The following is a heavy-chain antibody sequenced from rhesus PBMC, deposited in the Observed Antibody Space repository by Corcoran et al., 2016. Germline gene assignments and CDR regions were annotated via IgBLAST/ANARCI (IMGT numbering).Heavy chain of an antibody. J-gene: IGHJ4*01. CDR1: GGSFSGYY. CDR3: ARDKTGWGSHIDY. Sequence: QVQLQESGPGLVKPSETLSLTCAVSGGSFSGYYWGWIRQPPGKGLEWIGYSSGSSGHTHHNPSLKCRVTISTDTSKNQFSLKLSSVTAADTAVYYCARDKTGWGSHIDYWGQGVLVTVSS. V-gene: IGHV4-165*01. CDR2: SSGSSGHT. D-gene: IGHD7-45*01.